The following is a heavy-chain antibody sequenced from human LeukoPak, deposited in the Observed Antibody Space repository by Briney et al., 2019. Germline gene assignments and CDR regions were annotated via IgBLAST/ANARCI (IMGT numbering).Heavy chain of an antibody. CDR3: ARDPGSGWYVGAFDI. Sequence: GGSLRLSCAASGFTFSSYGMHWIRQAPGKGLEWVAFIRYDGSNKYYADSVKGRFTISRDNSKNTLYLQMNSLRAEDTAVYYCARDPGSGWYVGAFDIWGQGTMVAVSS. D-gene: IGHD6-19*01. CDR1: GFTFSSYG. J-gene: IGHJ3*02. V-gene: IGHV3-30*02. CDR2: IRYDGSNK.